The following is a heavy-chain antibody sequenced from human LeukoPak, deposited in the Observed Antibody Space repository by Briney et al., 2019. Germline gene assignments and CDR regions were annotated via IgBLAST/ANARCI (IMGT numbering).Heavy chain of an antibody. J-gene: IGHJ3*02. CDR1: GYSFTSYW. D-gene: IGHD1-14*01. Sequence: GESLKISCKGSGYSFTSYWVAWVRQMPGKGLEWMGIIYPRDSDTRYSPSFQGLVTISADKSINTAYLQWSGLKASDTAVYHCARHVTTASAARGFDIWGQGTMVTVSS. V-gene: IGHV5-51*01. CDR3: ARHVTTASAARGFDI. CDR2: IYPRDSDT.